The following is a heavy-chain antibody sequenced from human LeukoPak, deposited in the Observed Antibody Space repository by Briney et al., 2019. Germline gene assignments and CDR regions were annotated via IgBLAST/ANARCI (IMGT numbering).Heavy chain of an antibody. J-gene: IGHJ4*02. CDR2: INTYNDNT. CDR1: GGTFSSYA. D-gene: IGHD3-10*01. Sequence: ASVKVSCKASGGTFSSYAISWVRQAPGQGLEWMGWINTYNDNTDYAQKFQDRVTLTTDTSTSTAYMELRSLRSDDMAIYYCARDSRTFTMIRGAPPDYWGQGTLVTVSS. V-gene: IGHV1-18*03. CDR3: ARDSRTFTMIRGAPPDY.